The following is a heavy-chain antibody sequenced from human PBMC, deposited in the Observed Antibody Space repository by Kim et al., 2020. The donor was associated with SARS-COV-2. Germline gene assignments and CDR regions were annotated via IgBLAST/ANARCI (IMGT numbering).Heavy chain of an antibody. V-gene: IGHV3-48*03. CDR3: ARDLLLWFGELSFDY. Sequence: GGSLRLSCAASGFTFSSYEMNWVRQAPGKGLEWVSYISSSGSTIYYADSVKGRFTISRDNAKNSLYLQMNSLRAEDTAVYYCARDLLLWFGELSFDYWGQGTLVTVSS. CDR1: GFTFSSYE. J-gene: IGHJ4*02. CDR2: ISSSGSTI. D-gene: IGHD3-10*01.